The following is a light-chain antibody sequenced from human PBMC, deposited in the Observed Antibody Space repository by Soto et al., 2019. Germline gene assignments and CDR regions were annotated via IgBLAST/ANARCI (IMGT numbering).Light chain of an antibody. J-gene: IGLJ1*01. CDR1: SSDVGGYNY. Sequence: QYALTQPASVYGSPGPSIAISCTGTSSDVGGYNYVSWYQQHPGKAPKLMVYDVSNRPSGVSNRFSGSKSGNTASLTISGLQAEDEADYYCSSYTSSSTYVFGTGTKVT. CDR3: SSYTSSSTYV. CDR2: DVS. V-gene: IGLV2-14*01.